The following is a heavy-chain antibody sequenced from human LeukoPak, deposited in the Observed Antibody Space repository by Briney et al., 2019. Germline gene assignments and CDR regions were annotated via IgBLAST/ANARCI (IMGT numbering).Heavy chain of an antibody. Sequence: PGGSLRLSCAASGFTFGNYGMSLVRQAPGKGLELVSGINWNGGNKGQADSVEGRFNICRDNAKNSLFLQMNSLRGEDTALYYCAKDALAMARNPDYWGQGTLVTVSS. D-gene: IGHD6-19*01. CDR1: GFTFGNYG. CDR3: AKDALAMARNPDY. J-gene: IGHJ4*02. CDR2: INWNGGNK. V-gene: IGHV3-20*04.